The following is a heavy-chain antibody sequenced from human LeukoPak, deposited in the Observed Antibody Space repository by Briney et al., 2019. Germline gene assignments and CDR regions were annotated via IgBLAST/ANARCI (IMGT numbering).Heavy chain of an antibody. V-gene: IGHV4-39*01. CDR2: VYYSGST. D-gene: IGHD3-16*01. J-gene: IGHJ6*03. Sequence: PSETLSLTCTVSGGSISSSSNYWGWIRQPPGKGLEWIGTVYYSGSTYYNPSLKSRVTISVDTSKLQFSLMLTSVTAADTAVYYCARHGSYYYYMDVWGKGTTVTVSS. CDR3: ARHGSYYYYMDV. CDR1: GGSISSSSNY.